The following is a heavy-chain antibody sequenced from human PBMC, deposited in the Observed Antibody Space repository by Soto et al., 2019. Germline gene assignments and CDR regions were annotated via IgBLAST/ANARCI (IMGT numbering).Heavy chain of an antibody. V-gene: IGHV3-23*01. CDR1: GFPFSSYA. D-gene: IGHD5-18*01. CDR3: AKDPDTAMAAGYYYYYMDV. Sequence: PGGSLRLSCAASGFPFSSYAMNWVPQAPGKGLEWVSAISGSGGSTYYADSVKGRFTISRDNSKNTLYLQMNSLRAEDTAVYYCAKDPDTAMAAGYYYYYMDVWGKGTTVTVSS. J-gene: IGHJ6*03. CDR2: ISGSGGST.